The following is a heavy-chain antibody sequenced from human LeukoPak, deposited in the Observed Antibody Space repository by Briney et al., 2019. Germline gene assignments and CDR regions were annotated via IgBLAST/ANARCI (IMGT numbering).Heavy chain of an antibody. CDR3: ARTRRGWYSGSYYPWFDP. CDR1: GGSFSGYY. J-gene: IGHJ5*02. D-gene: IGHD1-26*01. Sequence: SETLSLTCAVYGGSFSGYYWSWIRQPPGKGLEWIGEINHSGSTNYNPSLKSRVTISVDTSKNQSSLKLSSVTAADTAVYYCARTRRGWYSGSYYPWFDPWGQGTLVTVSS. CDR2: INHSGST. V-gene: IGHV4-34*01.